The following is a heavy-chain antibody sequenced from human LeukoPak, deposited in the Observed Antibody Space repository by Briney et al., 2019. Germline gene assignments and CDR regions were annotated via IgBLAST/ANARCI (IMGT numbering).Heavy chain of an antibody. D-gene: IGHD1-1*01. Sequence: SETLSLTCTVSGGSISSYYWSWIRQPPGKGLEWIGYIYYSGSTNYNPSLKSRVTISVDTSKNQFSLKLSPVTAADTAVYYCARRRNWSDLSRWFDPWGQGTLVTVSS. CDR1: GGSISSYY. CDR3: ARRRNWSDLSRWFDP. V-gene: IGHV4-59*08. CDR2: IYYSGST. J-gene: IGHJ5*02.